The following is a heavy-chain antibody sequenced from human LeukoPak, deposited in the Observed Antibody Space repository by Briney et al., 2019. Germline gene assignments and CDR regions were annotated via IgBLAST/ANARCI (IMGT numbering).Heavy chain of an antibody. Sequence: SETLSLTCTVSGGSISSASYFWGWIRQPPGKGLEWIGTLYYSGSTYYSASLESRVTMSGDTSRNQFSLRLSSVNAADTAAYYCAKAGVRYSDSSALYAFDFWGPGTMVTVSS. CDR3: AKAGVRYSDSSALYAFDF. CDR2: LYYSGST. CDR1: GGSISSASYF. D-gene: IGHD3-22*01. V-gene: IGHV4-39*01. J-gene: IGHJ3*01.